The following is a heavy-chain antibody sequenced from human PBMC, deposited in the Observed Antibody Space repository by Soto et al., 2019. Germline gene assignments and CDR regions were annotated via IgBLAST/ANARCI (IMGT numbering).Heavy chain of an antibody. Sequence: GGSLRLSCAASGFTFSYYAMHWVRQAPGKGLEWVTVISYDGSNMYYADSVKGRFTISRANSKNTLYLQMNSLRAEDTAVYYCARDLGGYSYGHRHPYYSYGMDVWGQGTTVTVSS. CDR3: ARDLGGYSYGHRHPYYSYGMDV. CDR2: ISYDGSNM. D-gene: IGHD5-18*01. CDR1: GFTFSYYA. J-gene: IGHJ6*02. V-gene: IGHV3-30-3*01.